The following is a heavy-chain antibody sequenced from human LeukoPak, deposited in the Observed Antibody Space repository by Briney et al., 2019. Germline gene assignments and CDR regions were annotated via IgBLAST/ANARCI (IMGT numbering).Heavy chain of an antibody. Sequence: PGGSLRLSCAASGFTFSSYAMSWVRQAPGKGLEWVSAISGSGGSTYYADSVKGRFTISRDNSKNTLYLQMNSLRVAATDVYYCGRSDRVWFGELLFAFDIWGQGTMVTVSS. CDR3: GRSDRVWFGELLFAFDI. D-gene: IGHD3-10*01. CDR2: ISGSGGST. CDR1: GFTFSSYA. J-gene: IGHJ3*02. V-gene: IGHV3-23*01.